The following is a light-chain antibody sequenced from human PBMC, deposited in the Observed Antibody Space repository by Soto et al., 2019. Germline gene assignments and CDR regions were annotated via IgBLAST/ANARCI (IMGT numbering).Light chain of an antibody. CDR2: SAS. CDR3: QQYHYWPRT. CDR1: QTVSKN. V-gene: IGKV3-15*01. J-gene: IGKJ1*01. Sequence: DIVMTQSPATLSVFPGDRATLSCRASQTVSKNVAWYQQKPGQPPRLLIYSASTRASGITTRFSGSGSGTELNLTIASLQSEDVAVYYCQQYHYWPRTFGQGTKVEIK.